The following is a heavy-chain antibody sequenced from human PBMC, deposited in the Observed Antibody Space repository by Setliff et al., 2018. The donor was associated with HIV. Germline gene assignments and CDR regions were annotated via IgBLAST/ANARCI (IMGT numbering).Heavy chain of an antibody. CDR1: GGSISSNNYY. V-gene: IGHV4-39*07. J-gene: IGHJ3*02. D-gene: IGHD2-2*01. CDR2: IYYSGNA. CDR3: ARGSCSTISCSLRVGNDALDI. Sequence: SETLSLTCTVSGGSISSNNYYWGWIRQSPGKGLEWFGSIYYSGNAYYNPSLKSRLTISMDTSKNQFSLKLNSVTAADTAVYYCARGSCSTISCSLRVGNDALDIWGQGTMVTVSS.